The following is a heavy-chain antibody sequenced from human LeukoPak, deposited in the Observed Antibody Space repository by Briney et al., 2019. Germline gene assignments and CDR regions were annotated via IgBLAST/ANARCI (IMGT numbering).Heavy chain of an antibody. CDR2: INPNSGGT. CDR1: GYTFTGYY. V-gene: IGHV1-2*06. Sequence: GASVKVSSKASGYTFTGYYMHWVRQAPEQGLEWMGRINPNSGGTNYAQKFQGRVTMTRDTSISTAYMELSRLRSDDTAVYYCARDIAAAGTYYGMDVWGQGTTVTVSS. CDR3: ARDIAAAGTYYGMDV. J-gene: IGHJ6*02. D-gene: IGHD6-13*01.